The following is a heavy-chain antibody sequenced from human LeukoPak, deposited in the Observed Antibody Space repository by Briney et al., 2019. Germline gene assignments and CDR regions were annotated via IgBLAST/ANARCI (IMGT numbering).Heavy chain of an antibody. J-gene: IGHJ4*02. V-gene: IGHV3-30-3*02. Sequence: SCKASGYTFTSYAMHWVRQAPGKGLEWVAVISYVGSNKYYADSVKGRFTISRDNSKNTLYLQMNSLRAEDTAVYYCAKPARTDYVDYWGQGTLVTVSS. CDR3: AKPARTDYVDY. CDR2: ISYVGSNK. CDR1: GYTFTSYA. D-gene: IGHD1-14*01.